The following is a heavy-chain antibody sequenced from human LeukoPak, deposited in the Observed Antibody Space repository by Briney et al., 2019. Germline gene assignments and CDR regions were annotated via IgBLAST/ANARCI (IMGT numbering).Heavy chain of an antibody. CDR3: ARLSVGVAIFDY. J-gene: IGHJ4*02. V-gene: IGHV3-21*01. D-gene: IGHD1-26*01. CDR1: GFTFSSYS. CDR2: ISSSSSYI. Sequence: PGGSLRLSCAASGFTFSSYSMNWVRQAPGKGLEWVSSISSSSSYIYYADSVKGRFTISRDNVKNSLYLQMNSLRAEDTAVYYCARLSVGVAIFDYWGQGTLVTVSS.